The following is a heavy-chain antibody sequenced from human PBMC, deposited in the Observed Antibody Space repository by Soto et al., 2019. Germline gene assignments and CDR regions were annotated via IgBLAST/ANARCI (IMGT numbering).Heavy chain of an antibody. Sequence: QVQLQESGPGLVKPSQTLSLTCSVSGGSVSSGDYYWSWIRQHPGKGLEWIGYIYYSGSTYYNPSPNSRVTISVDTSKNQFSLKLGSVTAADTAVYYCARAPSYGGTSEEFDYWGQGTLVTVSS. D-gene: IGHD4-17*01. V-gene: IGHV4-31*03. J-gene: IGHJ4*02. CDR2: IYYSGST. CDR1: GGSVSSGDYY. CDR3: ARAPSYGGTSEEFDY.